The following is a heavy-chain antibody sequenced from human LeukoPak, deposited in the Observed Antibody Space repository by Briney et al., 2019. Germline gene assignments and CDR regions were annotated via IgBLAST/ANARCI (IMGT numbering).Heavy chain of an antibody. D-gene: IGHD2-15*01. CDR3: AKDGSDCSGGSCYHYFDY. V-gene: IGHV3-23*01. Sequence: GGFLRLSCAASGFTFSSYAMSWVRQAPGKGLEWVSAISGSGGSTYYADSVKGRFTISRDNSKNTLYLQMNSLRAEDTAVYYCAKDGSDCSGGSCYHYFDYWGQGTLVTVSS. J-gene: IGHJ4*02. CDR2: ISGSGGST. CDR1: GFTFSSYA.